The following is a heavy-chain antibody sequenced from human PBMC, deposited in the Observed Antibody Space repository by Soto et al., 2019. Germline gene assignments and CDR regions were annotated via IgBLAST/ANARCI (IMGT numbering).Heavy chain of an antibody. CDR2: HYSGGST. D-gene: IGHD6-19*01. CDR1: GFSVSSNY. J-gene: IGHJ4*01. V-gene: IGHV3-53*01. CDR3: AKDMGQWVETFDY. Sequence: PGGSLRLSCAISGFSVSSNYLSWVRQAPGKGLEWVSVHYSGGSTYYADSVQGRFTISRDISKNTVYLQMNGLRVEDTAVYYCAKDMGQWVETFDYWRHGTLVTVSS.